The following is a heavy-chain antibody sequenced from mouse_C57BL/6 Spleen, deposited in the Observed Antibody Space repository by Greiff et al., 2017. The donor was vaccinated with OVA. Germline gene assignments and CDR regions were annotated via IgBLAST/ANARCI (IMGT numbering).Heavy chain of an antibody. CDR1: GFSLTSYG. Sequence: QVQLQQSGPGLVQPSQSLSITCTVSGFSLTSYGVHWVRQSPGKGLEWLGVIWSGGSTDYNAAFMSRLSITKDNSKSQVFFKMNSLQADDTAIYYCAKITTVPAGNAMDYWGQGTSVTVSS. D-gene: IGHD1-1*01. CDR3: AKITTVPAGNAMDY. V-gene: IGHV2-5*01. CDR2: IWSGGST. J-gene: IGHJ4*01.